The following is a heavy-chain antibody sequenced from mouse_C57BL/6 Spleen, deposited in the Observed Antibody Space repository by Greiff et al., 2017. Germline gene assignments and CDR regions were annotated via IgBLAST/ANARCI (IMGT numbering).Heavy chain of an antibody. V-gene: IGHV1-54*01. CDR3: ARGYGSSSYYFDY. Sequence: VQLQQSGAELVRPGTSVKVSCKASGYAFTNYLIEWVKQRPGQGLEWIGVINPGSGGTNYNEKFKGKATLTADKSSSTAYMQLSSLTSEDSAVYFCARGYGSSSYYFDYWGQGTTLTVSS. CDR1: GYAFTNYL. CDR2: INPGSGGT. J-gene: IGHJ2*01. D-gene: IGHD1-1*01.